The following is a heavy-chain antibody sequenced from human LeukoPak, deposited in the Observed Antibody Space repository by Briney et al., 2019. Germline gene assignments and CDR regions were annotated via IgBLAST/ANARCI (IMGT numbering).Heavy chain of an antibody. CDR3: ARDDGGDFNDAFDI. D-gene: IGHD2-21*02. V-gene: IGHV3-30*04. CDR1: GLTFSKFA. J-gene: IGHJ3*02. CDR2: VSYDGSYK. Sequence: PGRSLRLSCAAAGLTFSKFAMHWVRQAPGKGLEWVAVVSYDGSYKYYADSVKGRFTISRDNSKNTLYLQMNSLRAEDTAVYFCARDDGGDFNDAFDIWGPGEIVTVSS.